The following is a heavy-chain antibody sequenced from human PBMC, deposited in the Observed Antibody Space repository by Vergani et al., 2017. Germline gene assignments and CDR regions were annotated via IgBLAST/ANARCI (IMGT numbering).Heavy chain of an antibody. CDR2: ISGSGDST. J-gene: IGHJ4*02. CDR3: PKGCGSSDCFTSDY. D-gene: IGHD2-2*02. V-gene: IGHV3-23*01. CDR1: GFTFSNYA. Sequence: EVQLLESGGGLVKPGGSLRLSCAASGFTFSNYAMSWVRQAPGKGLEWVSSISGSGDSTYYTDSVKGRFTISRDNSKNMLYLQMNSLRAEDTAVYYCPKGCGSSDCFTSDYWGQGTLVTFSS.